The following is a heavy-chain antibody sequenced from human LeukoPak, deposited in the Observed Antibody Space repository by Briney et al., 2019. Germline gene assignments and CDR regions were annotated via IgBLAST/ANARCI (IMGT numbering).Heavy chain of an antibody. CDR2: INHSGST. CDR3: ARATLVGRPTVPFDY. D-gene: IGHD4-17*01. Sequence: SETLSLTCAVYGGSFSGYYWSWIRQPPGKGLEWIGEINHSGSTNYNPSLKSRVTISVDTSKNQFSLKLSSVTAADTAVYYCARATLVGRPTVPFDYWGQGTLVTVSS. J-gene: IGHJ4*02. V-gene: IGHV4-34*01. CDR1: GGSFSGYY.